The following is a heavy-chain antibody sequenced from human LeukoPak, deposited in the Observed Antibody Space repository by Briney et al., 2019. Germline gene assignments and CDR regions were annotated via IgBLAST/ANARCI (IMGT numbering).Heavy chain of an antibody. J-gene: IGHJ4*02. V-gene: IGHV1-2*02. CDR2: IKPDSGSS. CDR3: ARARVPIAVAGLYYFDH. D-gene: IGHD6-19*01. CDR1: GYTFTAYY. Sequence: GASVTVSCTASGYTFTAYYIHWLRQAPGQGPEWMGWIKPDSGSSHYAQKFQGRVTMTRDTSSNSAYMDLTRLKSDDTAVYYCARARVPIAVAGLYYFDHWGQGALVTVSS.